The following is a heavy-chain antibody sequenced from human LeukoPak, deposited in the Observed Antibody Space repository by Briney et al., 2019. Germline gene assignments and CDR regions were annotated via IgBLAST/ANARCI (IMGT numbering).Heavy chain of an antibody. CDR1: GFTFSSYW. CDR3: ARDKVSGATHFDY. Sequence: GGSLRLSCAASGFTFSSYWMSWVRQAPGKGLEWVANIKQDGSERYYVDSVKGRFTISRDSTKNSLYLQMSSLRAEDTAVYYCARDKVSGATHFDYWGQGTLVTVSS. J-gene: IGHJ4*02. V-gene: IGHV3-7*01. CDR2: IKQDGSER. D-gene: IGHD1-26*01.